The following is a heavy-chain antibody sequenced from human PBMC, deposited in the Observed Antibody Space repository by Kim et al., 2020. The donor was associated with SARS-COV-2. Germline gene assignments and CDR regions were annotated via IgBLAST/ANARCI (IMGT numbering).Heavy chain of an antibody. J-gene: IGHJ4*02. V-gene: IGHV1-18*04. CDR3: ARRLGYYDSSGYLDY. D-gene: IGHD3-22*01. Sequence: ASVKVSCKASGYTFTSYGISWVRQAPGQGLEWMGWISAYNGNTNYAQKLQGRVTMTTDTSTSTAYMELRSLRSDDTAVYYCARRLGYYDSSGYLDYWGQGTLVTVSS. CDR1: GYTFTSYG. CDR2: ISAYNGNT.